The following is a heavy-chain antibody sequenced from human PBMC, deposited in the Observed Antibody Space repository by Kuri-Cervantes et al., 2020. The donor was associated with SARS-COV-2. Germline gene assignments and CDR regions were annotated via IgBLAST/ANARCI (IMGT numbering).Heavy chain of an antibody. D-gene: IGHD2/OR15-2a*01. Sequence: GESLKISCVVSGFTFRTNVMAWVRQAPGKGLEWVAVISYEGSNKHYSDSVKGRFTISRDNSKSMVYLQINSLRPEDTATYYCAKSRGPFSLSVSLSVLDPWGRGTLVTVSS. CDR3: AKSRGPFSLSVSLSVLDP. V-gene: IGHV3-30*18. CDR2: ISYEGSNK. CDR1: GFTFRTNV. J-gene: IGHJ5*02.